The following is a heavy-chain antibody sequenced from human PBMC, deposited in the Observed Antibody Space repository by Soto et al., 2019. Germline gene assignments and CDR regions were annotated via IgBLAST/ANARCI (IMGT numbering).Heavy chain of an antibody. CDR1: GFSFSSYS. D-gene: IGHD2-15*01. CDR2: ISSSASHI. CDR3: ARGYTGYCSGGTCYWFDY. V-gene: IGHV3-21*01. J-gene: IGHJ5*01. Sequence: EVQLVESGGGLVKPGGSLRLSCAASGFSFSSYSMNWVRQAPGKGREWVSSISSSASHINYADSVKGRFTISRDNAKKTLYLQMKSLRAGVTAVDYYARGYTGYCSGGTCYWFDYCGQGTLFSVSS.